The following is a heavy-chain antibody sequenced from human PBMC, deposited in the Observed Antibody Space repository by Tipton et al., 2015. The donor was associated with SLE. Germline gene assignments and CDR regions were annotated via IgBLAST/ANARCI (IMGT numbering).Heavy chain of an antibody. CDR2: IYYSGST. D-gene: IGHD1-7*01. Sequence: TLSLTCTVSGGSISSYYWSWIRQPPGKGLEWIGYIYYSGSTNYNPSLKSRVTISVDTSKNQFSLKLSSVTAADTAVYYCARAPNWNFWYFDLWGRGTLVTVSS. V-gene: IGHV4-59*01. J-gene: IGHJ2*01. CDR1: GGSISSYY. CDR3: ARAPNWNFWYFDL.